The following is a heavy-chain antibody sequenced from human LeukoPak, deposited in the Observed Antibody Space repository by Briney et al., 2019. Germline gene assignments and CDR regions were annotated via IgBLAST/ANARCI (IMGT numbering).Heavy chain of an antibody. V-gene: IGHV1-2*02. CDR3: ARTDFWSGYYSDYFDY. D-gene: IGHD3-3*01. CDR1: GYTFTGYY. Sequence: ASVKVSCKASGYTFTGYYMHWVRQAPGQGLEWMGWINPNSGGTNYAQKFQGRVTMTRDTSISTAYMELSRLRSDDTAVYYCARTDFWSGYYSDYFDYWGQGTLVTVSS. J-gene: IGHJ4*02. CDR2: INPNSGGT.